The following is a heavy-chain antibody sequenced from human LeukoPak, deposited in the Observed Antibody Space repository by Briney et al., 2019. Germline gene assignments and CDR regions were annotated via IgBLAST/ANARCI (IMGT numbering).Heavy chain of an antibody. D-gene: IGHD3-10*01. CDR1: GGSISSSSYY. V-gene: IGHV4-39*01. CDR3: ARILWFGAQPHYFDY. Sequence: SETLSLTCTVSGGSISSSSYYWGWIRQPPGKGLEWIGSIYYSGSTYYNPSLKSRVTISVDTSKNQFSLKLSSVTAADTAVYYCARILWFGAQPHYFDYWGQGTLVTVSS. CDR2: IYYSGST. J-gene: IGHJ4*02.